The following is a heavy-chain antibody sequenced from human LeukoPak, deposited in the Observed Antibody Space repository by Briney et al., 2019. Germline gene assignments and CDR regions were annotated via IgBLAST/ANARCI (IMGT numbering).Heavy chain of an antibody. CDR3: ARDMEDIVVVIAAYDY. Sequence: GGSLTLSCAASGFTFSAYWMGWVRQAPGKGLEWVANIKQDGTQKHYVDSVKGRFTISRDNAKNSLYLQMNGLRAEDTAVYYCARDMEDIVVVIAAYDYWGQGTLVTVS. J-gene: IGHJ4*02. D-gene: IGHD2-15*01. CDR2: IKQDGTQK. CDR1: GFTFSAYW. V-gene: IGHV3-7*05.